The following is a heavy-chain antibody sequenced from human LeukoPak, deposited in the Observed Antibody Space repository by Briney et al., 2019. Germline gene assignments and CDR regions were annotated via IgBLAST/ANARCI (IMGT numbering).Heavy chain of an antibody. CDR3: TRHSEYSSSLSFDP. V-gene: IGHV3-73*01. CDR2: VRSRANNYAT. D-gene: IGHD6-6*01. Sequence: GGSLKLSCAASGFTFSVSALHWVRQASGQGLEWVGRVRSRANNYATAYAASVKGRFTISRDDSKNMAYLQMNSLKTEDTAVYYCTRHSEYSSSLSFDPWGQGTLVTVSS. CDR1: GFTFSVSA. J-gene: IGHJ5*02.